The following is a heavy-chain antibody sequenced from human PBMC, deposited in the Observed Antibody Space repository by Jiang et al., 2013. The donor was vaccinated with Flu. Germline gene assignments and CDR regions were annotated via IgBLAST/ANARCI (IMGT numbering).Heavy chain of an antibody. CDR2: INTGTGDP. D-gene: IGHD3-9*01. J-gene: IGHJ6*02. V-gene: IGHV7-4-1*02. CDR3: AREGYYFDTTGSPRSHGLDV. CDR1: AYSFSKYA. Sequence: QSGSELKKPGDSVKVSCKASAYSFSKYALIWVRQAPGQGLEWMGWINTGTGDPTYAQAFTGRFVFSSDTSVSTAYLHISGLKPDDTAVYYCAREGYYFDTTGSPRSHGLDVWGQGTAVTVSS.